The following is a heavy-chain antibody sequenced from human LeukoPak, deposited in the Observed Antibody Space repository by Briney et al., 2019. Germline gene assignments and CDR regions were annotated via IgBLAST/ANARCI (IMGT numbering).Heavy chain of an antibody. CDR3: ARHQDSLYEYFHH. D-gene: IGHD2-15*01. J-gene: IGHJ1*01. V-gene: IGHV4-39*01. CDR1: GGSISSSSYY. Sequence: PSETLSLTCSVSGGSISSSSYYWGWIRQPPGKGLEWIGSIAYSGSTYYNPSLKSRVTISADTSKNQFSLKLNSVTAADTAVYYCARHQDSLYEYFHHWGQGTLVTVSS. CDR2: IAYSGST.